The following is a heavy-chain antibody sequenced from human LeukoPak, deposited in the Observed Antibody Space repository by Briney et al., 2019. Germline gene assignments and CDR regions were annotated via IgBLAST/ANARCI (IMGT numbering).Heavy chain of an antibody. V-gene: IGHV1-24*01. J-gene: IGHJ5*02. CDR1: GSTLTELS. D-gene: IGHD4/OR15-4a*01. CDR2: FDPEDGET. Sequence: ASVKVSCKVSGSTLTELSMHWVRQGPGKGLARMGGFDPEDGETFYAQDFQGRVIMTEDTSTDTAYMELSSLRSEDTAVYYCAAEHEKVDYRSTWFDPWGQGTLVTVSS. CDR3: AAEHEKVDYRSTWFDP.